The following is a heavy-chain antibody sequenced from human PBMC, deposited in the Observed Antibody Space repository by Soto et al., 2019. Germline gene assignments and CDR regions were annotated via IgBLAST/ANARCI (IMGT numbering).Heavy chain of an antibody. D-gene: IGHD5-18*01. CDR2: INAGNGNT. V-gene: IGHV1-3*01. CDR3: ARDPGYSYGYN. Sequence: GASVKVSCKASGYPFISYAMNLVRQAPGQRLEWMGWINAGNGNTKYSQKFQGRVTITRDTSASTGYMELSSLRSEDTAVYYCARDPGYSYGYNWGQGTLVTVSS. J-gene: IGHJ1*01. CDR1: GYPFISYA.